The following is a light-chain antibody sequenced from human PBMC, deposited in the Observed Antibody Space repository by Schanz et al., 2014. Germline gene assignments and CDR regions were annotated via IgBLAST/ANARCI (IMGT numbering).Light chain of an antibody. Sequence: DIVMTQSPDSLAVSLGERATINCKSSQSVLYTSNNKNYLAWYQHKPGQPPKLLIYWASTRESGVPDRFSGSGSGTDFTLTISSLQTEDVAVYYCQQYYSTPFTFGPGTKVDV. CDR1: QSVLYTSNNKNY. V-gene: IGKV4-1*01. CDR3: QQYYSTPFT. CDR2: WAS. J-gene: IGKJ3*01.